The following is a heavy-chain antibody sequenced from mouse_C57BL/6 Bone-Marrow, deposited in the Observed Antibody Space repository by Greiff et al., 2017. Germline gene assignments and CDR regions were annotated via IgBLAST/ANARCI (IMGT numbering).Heavy chain of an antibody. CDR2: LDPSDSYT. J-gene: IGHJ2*01. V-gene: IGHV1-69*01. CDR3: ARGITTRIFDY. CDR1: GYTFTSYW. Sequence: QVQLQQPGAELVMPGASVKLSCKASGYTFTSYWMHWVKQRPGQGLEWIGELDPSDSYTNYNQKFKGKSTLTVDKSSSTAYMQLSSLTSEDSAVYYCARGITTRIFDYWGQGTTLTVSS. D-gene: IGHD2-4*01.